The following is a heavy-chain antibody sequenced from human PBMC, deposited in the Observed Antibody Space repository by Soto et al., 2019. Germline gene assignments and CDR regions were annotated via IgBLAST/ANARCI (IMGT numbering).Heavy chain of an antibody. J-gene: IGHJ4*02. CDR3: AKDSGYSYGYGRPHLHY. CDR1: GFTFSSFA. D-gene: IGHD5-12*01. CDR2: VSGSGGST. Sequence: PGGSLRLSCVASGFTFSSFAMHWVRQAPGKGLEWVSAVSGSGGSTYYADSVKGRFTVSRDNSKNTLYLQVNSLRANDTAVYFCAKDSGYSYGYGRPHLHYWGQGTLVTVSS. V-gene: IGHV3-23*01.